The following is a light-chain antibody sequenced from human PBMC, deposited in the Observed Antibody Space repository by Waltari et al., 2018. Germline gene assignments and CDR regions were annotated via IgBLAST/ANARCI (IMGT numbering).Light chain of an antibody. J-gene: IGKJ5*01. V-gene: IGKV1-5*03. CDR3: QQYNRYSS. CDR2: KAS. CDR1: QSISYS. Sequence: DIQMAQSPSTLSASVGDRAPITCRASQSISYSLAWYQQKPGKAPKLLIYKASTLEGGVPSRFSGSGSGTEFTLTITSLQPDDFATYYCQQYNRYSSFGQGTRLEI.